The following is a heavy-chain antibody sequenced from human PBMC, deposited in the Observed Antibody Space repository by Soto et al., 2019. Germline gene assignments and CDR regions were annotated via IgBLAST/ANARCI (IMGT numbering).Heavy chain of an antibody. J-gene: IGHJ5*02. CDR1: GYSFTSYW. D-gene: IGHD2-8*01. Sequence: PGESLKISCKGSGYSFTSYWIIWVRQMPGKGLEWMGRIDPSDSYTNYSPSFQGHVTISADKSISTAYLQWSSLKASDTAMYYCARQYAMGANWFDPWGQGTLVTVSS. V-gene: IGHV5-10-1*01. CDR2: IDPSDSYT. CDR3: ARQYAMGANWFDP.